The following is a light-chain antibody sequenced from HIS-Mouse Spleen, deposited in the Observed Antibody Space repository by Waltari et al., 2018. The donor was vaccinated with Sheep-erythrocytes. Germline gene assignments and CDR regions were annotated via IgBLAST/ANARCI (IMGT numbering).Light chain of an antibody. V-gene: IGKV1-39*01. CDR2: APS. Sequence: DIQMTQSPSSLSASVGDRVTITCRASQSISSYLHWYQQKPGKAPKLLIYAPSSLQSGVPSRFSGSGSGTDFTLTISSLQPEDFATYYCQQSYSTPPTFGGGTKVEIK. J-gene: IGKJ4*01. CDR3: QQSYSTPPT. CDR1: QSISSY.